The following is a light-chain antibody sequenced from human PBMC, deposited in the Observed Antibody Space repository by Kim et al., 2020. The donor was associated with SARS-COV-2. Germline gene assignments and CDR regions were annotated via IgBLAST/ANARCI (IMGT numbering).Light chain of an antibody. CDR3: SASRSATIYV. Sequence: QSALTQPASVSGSPGQSITISCTVTSSDVGAYNYVSWYQQHPGKAPKLLIYTVTNRPSGVSDRFSGSKSGNTASLTISGLQVEDEADYYCSASRSATIYVFGTGTKVTVL. J-gene: IGLJ1*01. CDR1: SSDVGAYNY. V-gene: IGLV2-14*03. CDR2: TVT.